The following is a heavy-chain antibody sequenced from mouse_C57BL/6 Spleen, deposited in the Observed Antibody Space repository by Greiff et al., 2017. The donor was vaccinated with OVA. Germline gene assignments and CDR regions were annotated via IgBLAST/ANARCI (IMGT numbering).Heavy chain of an antibody. J-gene: IGHJ3*01. V-gene: IGHV1-80*01. D-gene: IGHD2-2*01. Sequence: VQLQQSGAELVKPGASVKISCKASGYAFSSYWMNWVKQRPGKGLEWIGQIYPGDGDTNYNGKFKGKATLTADKSSSTAYMQLSSLPSEDSAVYFCARSRAMVTTGFAYWGQGTLVTVSA. CDR2: IYPGDGDT. CDR1: GYAFSSYW. CDR3: ARSRAMVTTGFAY.